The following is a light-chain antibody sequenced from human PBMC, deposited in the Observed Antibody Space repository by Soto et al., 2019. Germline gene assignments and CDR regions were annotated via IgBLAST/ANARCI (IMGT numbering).Light chain of an antibody. Sequence: DIQMTQSPSTLSASVGDRVTITCWASQSISSWLAWYQQKPGKAPKLLIYDASSLESGVPSRFSGSGSGTEFTLAISGLQSDDFATYFCQQYRIYWTFGQGTKVEIK. CDR1: QSISSW. CDR3: QQYRIYWT. J-gene: IGKJ1*01. CDR2: DAS. V-gene: IGKV1-5*01.